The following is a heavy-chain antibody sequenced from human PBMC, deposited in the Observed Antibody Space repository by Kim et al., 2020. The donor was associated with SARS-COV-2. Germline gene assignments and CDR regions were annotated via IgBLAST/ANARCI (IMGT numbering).Heavy chain of an antibody. Sequence: GFTVSGYEMNWVRQAPGKGLEWVSYISSSGSTIYYADSVKGRFTISRDNAKNSLYLQMNSLRAEDTAVYYCASLFTIPRPGFDPWGQGTLAT. J-gene: IGHJ5*02. CDR1: GFTVSGYE. V-gene: IGHV3-48*03. CDR2: ISSSGSTI. CDR3: ASLFTIPRPGFDP. D-gene: IGHD3-3*01.